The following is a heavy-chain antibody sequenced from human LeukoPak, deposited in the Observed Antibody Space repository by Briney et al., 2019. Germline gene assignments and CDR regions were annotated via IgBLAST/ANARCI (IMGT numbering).Heavy chain of an antibody. CDR1: GYTLTSYG. Sequence: ASVKVSCKASGYTLTSYGISWVRQAPGQGLEWMGWISAYNGNTNYAQKLQGRVTMTTDTSTSTAYMELRRLRSDDTAVYYCARTILRFLEWSRLGNWFDPWGQGTLVTVSS. D-gene: IGHD3-3*01. CDR2: ISAYNGNT. J-gene: IGHJ5*02. CDR3: ARTILRFLEWSRLGNWFDP. V-gene: IGHV1-18*01.